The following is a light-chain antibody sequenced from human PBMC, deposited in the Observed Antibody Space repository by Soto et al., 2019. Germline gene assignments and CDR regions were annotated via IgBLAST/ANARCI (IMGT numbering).Light chain of an antibody. V-gene: IGLV8-61*01. CDR1: SGSVSASYY. Sequence: QTVVTQEPSFSVSPGGTVTLTCGLSSGSVSASYYPSWYQQTPGQAPRTLIYNTDIRSSGVPDRFSGSILGNKAALTITGAQADDECDYYCVLYMGSGISVFGGGTKLTVL. CDR2: NTD. CDR3: VLYMGSGISV. J-gene: IGLJ3*02.